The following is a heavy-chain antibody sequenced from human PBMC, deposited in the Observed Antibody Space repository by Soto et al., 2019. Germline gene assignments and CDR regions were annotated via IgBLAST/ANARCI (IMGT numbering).Heavy chain of an antibody. D-gene: IGHD3-22*01. CDR2: ISGSGGST. CDR3: AKEAPYTMIVVVTLYYFDY. J-gene: IGHJ4*02. Sequence: PGGSLRLSCAASGFTFSSYAMSWVRQSPGKGLEWVSAISGSGGSTYYADSVKGRFTISRDNSKNTLYLQMNSLRAEDTAVYYCAKEAPYTMIVVVTLYYFDYWGQGTLVTVSS. CDR1: GFTFSSYA. V-gene: IGHV3-23*01.